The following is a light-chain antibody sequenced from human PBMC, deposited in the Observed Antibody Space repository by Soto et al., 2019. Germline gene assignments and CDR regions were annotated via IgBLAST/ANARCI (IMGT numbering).Light chain of an antibody. Sequence: DIQMTQSPSSLSASVGDRVTITCRASQSISSYLNWYQQKPGIAPKLLIYAASSLQSGVPSRFSGSGSGTDFTLTISSLQPEDFATYYCQQSYTFGQGTKVEIK. V-gene: IGKV1-39*01. CDR2: AAS. CDR1: QSISSY. J-gene: IGKJ1*01. CDR3: QQSYT.